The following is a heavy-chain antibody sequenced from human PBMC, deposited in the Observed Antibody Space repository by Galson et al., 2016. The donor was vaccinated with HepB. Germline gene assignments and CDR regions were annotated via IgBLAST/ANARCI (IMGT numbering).Heavy chain of an antibody. Sequence: PALVKPTQTVTLTCTFSGFSLTTSGVGVGWIRQPPGKALEWLALIYWDDDKRYSPSLKSRLTITKDTSKNQVVLTMTNMDPVDTATYYCAHSHLEWEPLPRVYFDYWGQGTLVTGSS. CDR3: AHSHLEWEPLPRVYFDY. V-gene: IGHV2-5*02. D-gene: IGHD1-26*01. J-gene: IGHJ4*02. CDR2: IYWDDDK. CDR1: GFSLTTSGVG.